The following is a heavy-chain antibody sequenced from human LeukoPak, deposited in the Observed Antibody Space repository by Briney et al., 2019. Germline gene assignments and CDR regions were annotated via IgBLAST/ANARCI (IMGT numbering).Heavy chain of an antibody. CDR3: AKDLIAVAGEGYYYGMDV. CDR2: ISYDGSNK. V-gene: IGHV3-30*18. Sequence: GGSLRLSCAASGFTFSSYGMHWVRQAPGKGLEWVAVISYDGSNKYYADSVKGRFTISRDNSKNTLYLQMNSLRAEDTAVYYCAKDLIAVAGEGYYYGMDVWGKGTTVTVSS. CDR1: GFTFSSYG. J-gene: IGHJ6*04. D-gene: IGHD6-19*01.